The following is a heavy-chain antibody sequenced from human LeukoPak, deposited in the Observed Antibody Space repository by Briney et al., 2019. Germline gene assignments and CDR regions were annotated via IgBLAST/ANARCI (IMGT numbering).Heavy chain of an antibody. CDR1: GFTFSSYA. V-gene: IGHV3-23*01. CDR3: AKGETTYYDYVWGSYVYDY. D-gene: IGHD3-16*01. Sequence: GGSMRLSCAASGFTFSSYAMSWVRQAPGKGLEWVSAISGSGGSTYYADSVKGRFTISRDNSKNTLYLQMNSLRAEDTAVYYCAKGETTYYDYVWGSYVYDYWGQGTLVTVSS. J-gene: IGHJ4*02. CDR2: ISGSGGST.